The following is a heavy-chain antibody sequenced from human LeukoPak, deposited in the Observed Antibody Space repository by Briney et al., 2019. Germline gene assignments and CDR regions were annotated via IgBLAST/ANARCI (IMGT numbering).Heavy chain of an antibody. D-gene: IGHD2-8*02. CDR1: GYTFTTRYY. Sequence: ASVKLSFKASGYTFTTRYYMHWVRQAPGQGLEWIGIINTSGGGTNYAQKFQGRVTMTRDTSTSTVYMELGSLTSEDTAVYYCAREESGGYFDYWGQGTLVTVSS. CDR2: INTSGGGT. V-gene: IGHV1-46*01. J-gene: IGHJ4*02. CDR3: AREESGGYFDY.